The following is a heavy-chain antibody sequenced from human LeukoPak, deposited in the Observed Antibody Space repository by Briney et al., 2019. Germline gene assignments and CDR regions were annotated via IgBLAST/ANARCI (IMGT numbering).Heavy chain of an antibody. V-gene: IGHV1-2*02. CDR1: GYTFTGYY. D-gene: IGHD2-15*01. CDR3: ARGSSGGSCPGW. Sequence: ASVKVSCKASGYTFTGYYMHWVRQAPGQGLDWMGWINPNSGGTNYAQKFQGRVTMTRDTSISTAYMELSRLRSDDTAVYYCARGSSGGSCPGWWGQGTLVTVSS. CDR2: INPNSGGT. J-gene: IGHJ4*02.